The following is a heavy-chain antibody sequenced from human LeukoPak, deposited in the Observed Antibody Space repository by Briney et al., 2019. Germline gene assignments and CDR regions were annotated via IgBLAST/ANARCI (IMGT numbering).Heavy chain of an antibody. D-gene: IGHD3-10*01. CDR2: ISSGGGST. Sequence: PGGSLRLSCGASGFTFSNHAMSWVRQAPGKGLEWVSSISSGGGSTYYADSVKGRFTISRDNSKNTLYLQMNSLRAEDTAVYYCAKVGITMVQGVIAEGDYWGQGTLVTVSS. J-gene: IGHJ4*02. V-gene: IGHV3-23*01. CDR3: AKVGITMVQGVIAEGDY. CDR1: GFTFSNHA.